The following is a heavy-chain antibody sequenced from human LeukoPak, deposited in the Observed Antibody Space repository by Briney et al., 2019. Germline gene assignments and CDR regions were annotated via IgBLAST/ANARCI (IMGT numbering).Heavy chain of an antibody. D-gene: IGHD6-19*01. CDR3: ARDNAPYSSGWYGLAYDY. Sequence: PGRSLRLSCAASGFTFSSYAMHWVRQAPGKGLEWVAVISYDGSNKYYADSVKGRFTISRDNSKNTLYLQMNSLRAEDTAVYYCARDNAPYSSGWYGLAYDYWGQGTLVTVSS. CDR1: GFTFSSYA. CDR2: ISYDGSNK. V-gene: IGHV3-30*04. J-gene: IGHJ4*02.